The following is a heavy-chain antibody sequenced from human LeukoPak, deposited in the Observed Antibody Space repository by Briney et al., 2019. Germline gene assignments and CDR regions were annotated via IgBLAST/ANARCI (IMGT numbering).Heavy chain of an antibody. CDR2: INHSGST. CDR1: GGSFSGYY. Sequence: SEALSLTCAVYGGSFSGYYWSWIRQPAGNGLEWIGEINHSGSTNYNPSLKSRVTISVDTSKNQFSLKLSSVTAADTAVYYCARGSSSGCFDYWGQGTLVTVSS. CDR3: ARGSSSGCFDY. J-gene: IGHJ4*02. D-gene: IGHD6-19*01. V-gene: IGHV4-34*01.